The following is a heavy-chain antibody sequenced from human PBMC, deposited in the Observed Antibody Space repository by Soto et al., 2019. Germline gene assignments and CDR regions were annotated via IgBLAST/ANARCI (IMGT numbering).Heavy chain of an antibody. J-gene: IGHJ6*02. CDR3: ASSPRGYCSSTSCRELGNYYGMDV. CDR1: GYSFTSYW. CDR2: IDPSDSYT. D-gene: IGHD2-2*01. Sequence: EVQLVQSGAEVKKPGASLRISGKGSGYSFTSYWISWVGKMPGKGLEWMGRIDPSDSYTNYSPSFQGHVTIAADKSISTAYLQWSSLKASDTAMYYCASSPRGYCSSTSCRELGNYYGMDVWGQGTTVTVSS. V-gene: IGHV5-10-1*01.